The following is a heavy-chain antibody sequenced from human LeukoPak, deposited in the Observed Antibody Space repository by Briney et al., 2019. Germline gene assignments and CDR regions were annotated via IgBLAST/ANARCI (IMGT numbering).Heavy chain of an antibody. CDR1: GYTFTNYF. J-gene: IGHJ3*02. CDR2: INPSGGGT. V-gene: IGHV1-46*01. Sequence: GTSVKVSCKASGYTFTNYFMHWVRRAPGQGLEWMGVINPSGGGTTYAQRFQGRVTMTRDTSTSTVHMELSSLRSEDTAVYYCPTGPDAFDIWGQGTMVTVSS. CDR3: PTGPDAFDI.